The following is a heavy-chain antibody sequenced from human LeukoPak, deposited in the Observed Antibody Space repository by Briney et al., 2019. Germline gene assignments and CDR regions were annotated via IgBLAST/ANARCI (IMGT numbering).Heavy chain of an antibody. J-gene: IGHJ4*02. D-gene: IGHD2-2*02. V-gene: IGHV1-69*13. CDR1: GGTFSSYA. Sequence: SVKVSCKASGGTFSSYAISWVRQAPGQGLEWMGGIIPIFGTANYAQKFQGRVTITADESTSTAYMELSSLRSEDTAVYYCALGVPAAIREYYFDYWGQGTLVTVSS. CDR2: IIPIFGTA. CDR3: ALGVPAAIREYYFDY.